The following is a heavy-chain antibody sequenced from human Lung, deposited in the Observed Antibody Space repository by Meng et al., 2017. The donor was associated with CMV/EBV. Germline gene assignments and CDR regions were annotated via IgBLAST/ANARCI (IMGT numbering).Heavy chain of an antibody. J-gene: IGHJ5*02. V-gene: IGHV1-18*01. CDR1: GYSFTDYG. CDR2: ISPYDGDT. Sequence: ASVXVSXKASGYSFTDYGISWVRQAPGQGLEWVGWISPYDGDTNYARKLQGRVTMTTDTSTTTAYMELRSLRSDDTAVYYCARDLEYCGSTTCYEDCFDPWGQGTXVNVDS. D-gene: IGHD2-2*01. CDR3: ARDLEYCGSTTCYEDCFDP.